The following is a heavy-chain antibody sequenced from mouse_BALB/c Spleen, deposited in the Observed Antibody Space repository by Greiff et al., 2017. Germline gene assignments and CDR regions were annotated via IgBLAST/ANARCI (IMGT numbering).Heavy chain of an antibody. J-gene: IGHJ1*01. V-gene: IGHV1-80*01. CDR2: IYPGDGDT. D-gene: IGHD1-1*01. CDR3: ARGPYYGSRRHWYFDV. Sequence: QVQLKQSGAELVRPGSSVKISCKASGYAFSSYWMNWVKQRPGQGLEWIGQIYPGDGDTNYNGKFKGKATLTADKSSSTAYMQLSSLTSEDSAVYFCARGPYYGSRRHWYFDVWGAGTTVTVSS. CDR1: GYAFSSYW.